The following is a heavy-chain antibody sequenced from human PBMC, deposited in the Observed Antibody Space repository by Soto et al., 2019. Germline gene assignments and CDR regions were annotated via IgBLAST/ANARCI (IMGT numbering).Heavy chain of an antibody. CDR2: IIPIFGTA. CDR3: ASGRRFLEWDYYYYGTDV. CDR1: GGTFSSYA. V-gene: IGHV1-69*01. Sequence: QVQLVQSGAEVKKPGSSVKVSCKASGGTFSSYAISWVRQAPGQGLEWMGGIIPIFGTANYAQKLQGRVTITADESTSTAYMELSSLRSEDTAVYYCASGRRFLEWDYYYYGTDVWCQGTTITVSS. D-gene: IGHD3-3*01. J-gene: IGHJ6*02.